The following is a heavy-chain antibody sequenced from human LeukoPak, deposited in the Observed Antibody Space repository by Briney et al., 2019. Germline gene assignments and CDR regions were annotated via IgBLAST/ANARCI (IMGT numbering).Heavy chain of an antibody. CDR3: ARGRPDIVVVPAAALDY. D-gene: IGHD2-2*01. CDR2: INPNSGGT. V-gene: IGHV1-2*02. CDR1: GYTFIGYY. Sequence: GASVKVSCKASGYTFIGYYMHWVRQAPGQGLEWMGWINPNSGGTNYAQKFQGRVTMTRDTSISTAYMELSRLRSDDTAVYYCARGRPDIVVVPAAALDYWGQGTLVTVSS. J-gene: IGHJ4*02.